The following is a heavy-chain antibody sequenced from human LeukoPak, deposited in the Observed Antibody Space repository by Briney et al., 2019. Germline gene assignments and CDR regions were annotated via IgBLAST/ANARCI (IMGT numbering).Heavy chain of an antibody. J-gene: IGHJ4*02. Sequence: QAGGSLRLSCAASGFTFSTHGMHWVRQAPGKGLEWVSAISASGGMTYYADSVKGRFTVSRDNSKNSLYLQMNSLTAADTAVYYCAKDRSIGTYYTFDHWGQGTLVTVSS. CDR3: AKDRSIGTYYTFDH. CDR2: ISASGGMT. V-gene: IGHV3-23*01. CDR1: GFTFSTHG. D-gene: IGHD1-26*01.